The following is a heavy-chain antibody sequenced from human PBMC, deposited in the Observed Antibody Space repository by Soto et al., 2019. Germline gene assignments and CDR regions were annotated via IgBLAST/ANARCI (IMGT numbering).Heavy chain of an antibody. CDR1: GYSFSDYH. CDR2: INPKSGGT. J-gene: IGHJ6*02. D-gene: IGHD2-8*01. Sequence: ASVKVSCKASGYSFSDYHIHWVRQTPGQGLEWLGRINPKSGGTSSAQKFQGWVTMTRDTSISTAYMELTRLRSDDTAVYFCARGHSTDCSNGVCSFFYNHEMDVWGQGTTVTVSS. CDR3: ARGHSTDCSNGVCSFFYNHEMDV. V-gene: IGHV1-2*04.